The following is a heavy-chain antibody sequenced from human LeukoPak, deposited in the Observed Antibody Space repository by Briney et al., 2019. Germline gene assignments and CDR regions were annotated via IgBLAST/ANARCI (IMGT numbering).Heavy chain of an antibody. CDR1: GGSISSYY. V-gene: IGHV4-59*01. Sequence: SETLSLTCTVSGGSISSYYWSWIRQPPGKGLEWIGYIYYSGSTNYNPSLKSRVTISVDTSKNQFSLKLSSVTAADTAVYYCARGWGDIVVVPAAFDYWGQGTLVTVSS. J-gene: IGHJ4*02. D-gene: IGHD2-2*01. CDR3: ARGWGDIVVVPAAFDY. CDR2: IYYSGST.